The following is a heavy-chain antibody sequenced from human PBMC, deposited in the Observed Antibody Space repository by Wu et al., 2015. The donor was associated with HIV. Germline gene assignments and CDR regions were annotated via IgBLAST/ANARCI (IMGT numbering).Heavy chain of an antibody. Sequence: QLVQSGPEVKKPGTSVKVSCKASGFTFTSSAMQWVRQARGQRLEWIGWIVVGSGNTNYAQKFQERVTITRDMSTSTAYMELSSLRSEDTAVYYCAAGRRGSGWYSVGWDYYGMDVWGQGTTVTVSS. CDR1: GFTFTSSA. V-gene: IGHV1-58*02. J-gene: IGHJ6*02. D-gene: IGHD6-19*01. CDR3: AAGRRGSGWYSVGWDYYGMDV. CDR2: IVVGSGNT.